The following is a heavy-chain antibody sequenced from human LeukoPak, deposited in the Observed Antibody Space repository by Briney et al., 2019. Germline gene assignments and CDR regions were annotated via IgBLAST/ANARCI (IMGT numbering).Heavy chain of an antibody. CDR2: INHSGST. D-gene: IGHD2-15*01. J-gene: IGHJ6*02. CDR3: AREVVVVAAPFYYYYGMDV. Sequence: TETLSLTCAVYGGSFSGYYWSWIRQPPGKGLEWIGEINHSGSTSYNPSLKSRVTISVDTSKNQFSLKLSSVTAADTAVYYCAREVVVVAAPFYYYYGMDVWGQGTTVTVSS. V-gene: IGHV4-34*01. CDR1: GGSFSGYY.